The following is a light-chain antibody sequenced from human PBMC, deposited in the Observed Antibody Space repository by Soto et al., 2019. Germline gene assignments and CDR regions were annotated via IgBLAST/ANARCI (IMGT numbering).Light chain of an antibody. CDR1: QSISSW. V-gene: IGKV1-5*03. CDR2: KAS. CDR3: QPYNSYPLT. Sequence: DIQMTQSPSTLSASVGDRVTITCRASQSISSWLAWYQQKPGKAPKLLIYKASSLESGVPSRFSGSGSGTEFTLTISSLQPDDCATYYCQPYNSYPLTFGGGTKVEIK. J-gene: IGKJ4*01.